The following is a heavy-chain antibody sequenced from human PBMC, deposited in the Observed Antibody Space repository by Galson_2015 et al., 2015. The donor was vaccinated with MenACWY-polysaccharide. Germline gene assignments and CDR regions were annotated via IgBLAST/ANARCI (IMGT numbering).Heavy chain of an antibody. V-gene: IGHV3-23*01. J-gene: IGHJ4*02. CDR1: GFTFSNYA. D-gene: IGHD3-16*02. CDR3: AKTGGGYVWGSYRYTIDY. CDR2: ISDSGRST. Sequence: SLRLSCAASGFTFSNYAMAWVRQAPGKGLEWVSAISDSGRSTYYADSVMGRFTISRDNSKNTLYLQMNSLRAEDTAVYYCAKTGGGYVWGSYRYTIDYWGQGTLVTVSS.